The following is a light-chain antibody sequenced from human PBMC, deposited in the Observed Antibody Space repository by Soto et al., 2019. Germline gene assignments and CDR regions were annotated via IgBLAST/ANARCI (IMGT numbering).Light chain of an antibody. V-gene: IGLV2-8*01. CDR3: TSYVGNDIWV. J-gene: IGLJ3*02. Sequence: QSALTQPPSASGSPGQSVTISCTGPSSDVGAYKYVSWYQQYPGKAPKLMIYEVTKRPSGVPDRFSGSKSGNTASLTVSGLQAEDEADYYCTSYVGNDIWVFGGGTKLTVL. CDR1: SSDVGAYKY. CDR2: EVT.